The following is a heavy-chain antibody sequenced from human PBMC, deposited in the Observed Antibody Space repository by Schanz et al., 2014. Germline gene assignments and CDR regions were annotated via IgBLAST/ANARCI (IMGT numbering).Heavy chain of an antibody. V-gene: IGHV1-2*06. CDR1: GYTFTDYH. J-gene: IGHJ5*02. Sequence: QVQLVQSGAEVKKPGASVKVSCKSSGYTFTDYHIHWVRQAPGQGLEYMGRINPNSGGTNFAQKFQGRVTMTRDRSISTVYMELGRLRSDDTAVYFCAREGTVIRGLSGWFDPWGQGTLVTVSS. CDR3: AREGTVIRGLSGWFDP. D-gene: IGHD3-10*01. CDR2: INPNSGGT.